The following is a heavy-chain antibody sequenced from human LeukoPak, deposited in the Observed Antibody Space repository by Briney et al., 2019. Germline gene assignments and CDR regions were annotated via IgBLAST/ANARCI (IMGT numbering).Heavy chain of an antibody. V-gene: IGHV1-69*04. J-gene: IGHJ4*02. D-gene: IGHD3-22*01. CDR2: IIPILGIA. CDR1: GGTFSSYT. Sequence: ASVKVSCKASGGTFSSYTISWVRQAPGQGLEWMGRIIPILGIANYAQKFQGRVTITADKSTSTAYMELSSLRSEDTAVYYCARDYSYDSSGPLDYWGQGTLVTVSS. CDR3: ARDYSYDSSGPLDY.